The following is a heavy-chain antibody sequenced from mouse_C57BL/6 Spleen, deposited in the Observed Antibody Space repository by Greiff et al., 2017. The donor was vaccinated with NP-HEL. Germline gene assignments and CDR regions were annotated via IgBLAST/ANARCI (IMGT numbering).Heavy chain of an antibody. CDR2: ISYDGSN. Sequence: EVKLQESGPGLVKPSQSLSLTCSVTGYSITSGYYWNWIRQFPGNKLEWMGYISYDGSNNYNPSLKNRISITRDTSKNQFFLKLNSVTTEDTATYYCARWDDYDGAFDYWGQGTTLTVSS. CDR1: GYSITSGYY. J-gene: IGHJ2*01. CDR3: ARWDDYDGAFDY. V-gene: IGHV3-6*01. D-gene: IGHD2-4*01.